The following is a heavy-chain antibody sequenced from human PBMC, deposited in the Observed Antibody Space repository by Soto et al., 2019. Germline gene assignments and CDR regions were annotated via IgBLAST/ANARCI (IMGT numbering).Heavy chain of an antibody. D-gene: IGHD3-10*01. J-gene: IGHJ4*02. CDR1: GFTFSSYA. CDR2: ISGSGGST. Sequence: GGSLRLSCAASGFTFSSYAMSWVRQAPGKGLEWVSAISGSGGSTYYADSVKGRFTISRDNSKNTLYLQMNSLRAEDTAVYYCAKDREYYGSGSDYYFDYWGQGTLVTVSS. CDR3: AKDREYYGSGSDYYFDY. V-gene: IGHV3-23*01.